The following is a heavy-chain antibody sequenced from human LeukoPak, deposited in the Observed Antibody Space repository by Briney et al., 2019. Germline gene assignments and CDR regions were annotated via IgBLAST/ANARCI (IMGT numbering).Heavy chain of an antibody. CDR3: ATAIYGSGSYGY. J-gene: IGHJ4*02. V-gene: IGHV1-24*01. Sequence: ASVKVSCKVSGYTLTELSMHWVRQAPGKGLEWMGGFDPEDGETIYAQKFQGRVTMTEDTSTDTAYMELSGLRSEDTAVYYCATAIYGSGSYGYWGQGTLVTVSS. D-gene: IGHD3-10*01. CDR2: FDPEDGET. CDR1: GYTLTELS.